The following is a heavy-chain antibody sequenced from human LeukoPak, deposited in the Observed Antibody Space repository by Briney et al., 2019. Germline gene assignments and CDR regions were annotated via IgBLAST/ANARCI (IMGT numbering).Heavy chain of an antibody. Sequence: GGSLRLSCAASGFTLSNYGMHWVRQAPGKGLEWVAVIWYDGSNKYYVDSVKGRFTISRDNSKNTLYLQMNSQRAEDTAVYYCVRGDCSGGTCYDDYWGQGTLVTVSS. CDR2: IWYDGSNK. CDR1: GFTLSNYG. D-gene: IGHD2-15*01. CDR3: VRGDCSGGTCYDDY. J-gene: IGHJ4*02. V-gene: IGHV3-33*01.